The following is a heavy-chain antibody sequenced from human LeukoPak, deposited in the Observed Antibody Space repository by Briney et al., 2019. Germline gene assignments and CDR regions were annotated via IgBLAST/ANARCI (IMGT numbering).Heavy chain of an antibody. V-gene: IGHV3-23*01. CDR1: GFTFSSSA. J-gene: IGHJ4*02. CDR3: AKGQRWEPPHYLDS. Sequence: GGSLRLSCAASGFTFSSSAMSWVRQVPGKGLEWVSGISASGGSTSYADSVRGRFTISRDNSKNTLYVQMNSLRDEDTAVYYCAKGQRWEPPHYLDSWGQGTLVTVSS. D-gene: IGHD1-14*01. CDR2: ISASGGST.